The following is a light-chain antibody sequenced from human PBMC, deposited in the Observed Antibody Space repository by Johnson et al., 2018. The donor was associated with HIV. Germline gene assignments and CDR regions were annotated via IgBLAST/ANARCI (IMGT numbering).Light chain of an antibody. CDR3: GTWDGSLSVYV. V-gene: IGLV1-51*01. J-gene: IGLJ1*01. CDR1: TSNIGNNY. CDR2: DNN. Sequence: QSVLTQPPSVSAAPGQKVTISCSGSTSNIGNNYVSWYQQLPGTVPKLLIYDNNKRPSGIPDRFSGSKSGTSATLGITGLQTGDEADYYCGTWDGSLSVYVFGTGTKVTVI.